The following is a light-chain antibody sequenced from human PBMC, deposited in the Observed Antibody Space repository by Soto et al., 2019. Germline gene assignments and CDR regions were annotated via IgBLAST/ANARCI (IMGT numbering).Light chain of an antibody. CDR1: QGISQY. V-gene: IGKV1-9*01. CDR2: TAS. J-gene: IGKJ4*01. Sequence: DIQLTQSPSFLSASVGDRVAITCRASQGISQYVAWYQQKPGSAPKLLIYTASILQNGVPSRFSGTGSATEFTLTISSLQPEDFATYYCQQVNSYPLTFGGGTKLEIK. CDR3: QQVNSYPLT.